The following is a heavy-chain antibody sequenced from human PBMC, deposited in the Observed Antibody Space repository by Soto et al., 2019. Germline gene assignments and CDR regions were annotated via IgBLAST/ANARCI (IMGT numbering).Heavy chain of an antibody. J-gene: IGHJ6*02. CDR2: INGGNGNT. Sequence: ASVKVSCKTSGYIFTSYAMHWVRQAPGQRLEWMGWINGGNGNTKYSQNFQGRVTITRDTSASTAYMELSSLRSEDTAVYYCARGNQPRGLYFYYDGVDVWGQGTTVTVSS. CDR3: ARGNQPRGLYFYYDGVDV. D-gene: IGHD2-2*01. V-gene: IGHV1-3*01. CDR1: GYIFTSYA.